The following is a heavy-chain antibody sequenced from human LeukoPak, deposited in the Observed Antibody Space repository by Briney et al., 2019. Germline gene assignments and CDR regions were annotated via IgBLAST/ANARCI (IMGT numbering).Heavy chain of an antibody. D-gene: IGHD4-23*01. CDR1: GFTFSSYA. J-gene: IGHJ4*02. Sequence: PGGSLRLSCAASGFTFSSYAMQWVRQAPGKGLEWVAVISYDGSNKYYADSVKGRFTISRDNSKNTLYLQMNSLRAEDTAVYYCARSKLVYYFDYWGQGTLVTVSS. CDR3: ARSKLVYYFDY. CDR2: ISYDGSNK. V-gene: IGHV3-30-3*01.